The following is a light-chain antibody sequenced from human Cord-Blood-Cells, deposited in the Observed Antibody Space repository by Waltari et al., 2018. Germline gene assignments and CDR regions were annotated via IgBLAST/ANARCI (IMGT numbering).Light chain of an antibody. CDR3: LQSYSTWA. J-gene: IGKJ1*01. V-gene: IGKV1-39*01. CDR1: QSISSY. Sequence: DIQMTQSPSSLSASVGDRVTITCRASQSISSYLNWYQQKPGNAPKRLIYAASSLQSGVRSRFSGSGYGTDFTLTISSLQPEDFAPYYCLQSYSTWAFGQGTKVEI. CDR2: AAS.